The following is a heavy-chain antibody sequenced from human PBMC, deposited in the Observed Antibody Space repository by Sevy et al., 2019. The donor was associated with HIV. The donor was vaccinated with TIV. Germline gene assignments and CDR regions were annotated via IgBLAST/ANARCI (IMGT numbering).Heavy chain of an antibody. CDR3: AGGRYDSSGSFDAFDI. CDR1: GFTFSNYA. J-gene: IGHJ3*02. D-gene: IGHD3-22*01. CDR2: IFRSGGVT. V-gene: IGHV3-23*01. Sequence: GGSLRLSCAASGFTFSNYAMNWVRQAPGKGLEWVSTIFRSGGVTYYADSLKGRFTISGDNFKNTLNLQMHSLRAEDTAVYYCAGGRYDSSGSFDAFDIWGQGTMVTVSS.